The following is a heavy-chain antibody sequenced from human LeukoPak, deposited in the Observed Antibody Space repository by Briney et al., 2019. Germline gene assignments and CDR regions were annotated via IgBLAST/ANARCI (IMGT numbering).Heavy chain of an antibody. CDR2: IYGGGST. D-gene: IGHD2-2*01. Sequence: GGSLRLSCAATGLSVSSNFMSWVRQAPGKGLEWVSVIYGGGSTYYADSVKGRFTISRDNSKNTLYLQMNSLRPEDTAVYYCARDIVVPAASGRYFDYWGQGTLITVSS. CDR3: ARDIVVPAASGRYFDY. CDR1: GLSVSSNF. V-gene: IGHV3-66*02. J-gene: IGHJ4*02.